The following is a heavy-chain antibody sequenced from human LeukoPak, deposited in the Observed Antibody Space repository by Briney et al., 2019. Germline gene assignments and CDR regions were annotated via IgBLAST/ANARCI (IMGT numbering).Heavy chain of an antibody. Sequence: GGSLRLSCAASGFIFTTNAMSWVRQAPGEGLEWVSTISDDGSDTYYADSVKGRFTISRDNSRDTLYLQMSSLRAEDSALYYCAKQGQFDSWGQGTLVTVSS. J-gene: IGHJ4*02. CDR3: AKQGQFDS. CDR2: ISDDGSDT. V-gene: IGHV3-23*01. CDR1: GFIFTTNA.